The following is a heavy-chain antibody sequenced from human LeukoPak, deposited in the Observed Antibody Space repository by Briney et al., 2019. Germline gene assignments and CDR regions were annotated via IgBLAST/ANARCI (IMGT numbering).Heavy chain of an antibody. V-gene: IGHV1-2*02. J-gene: IGHJ5*02. CDR3: ARRLSTWSEGWFDP. D-gene: IGHD6-13*01. Sequence: ASVTVSCKASGYTFTAYYIHWVRQAPGQGREWMGWINPNSGDTNYAQKFQGRVTMTRDTSITTAYMDLTSLTSDDTAVYYCARRLSTWSEGWFDPWGQGTLVTVSS. CDR1: GYTFTAYY. CDR2: INPNSGDT.